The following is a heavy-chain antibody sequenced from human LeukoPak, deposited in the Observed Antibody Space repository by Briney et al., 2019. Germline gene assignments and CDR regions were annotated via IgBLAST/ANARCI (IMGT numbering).Heavy chain of an antibody. CDR2: IIPIFGTA. D-gene: IGHD2-2*01. J-gene: IGHJ4*02. V-gene: IGHV1-69*13. Sequence: GASVKVSCKASGGTFSSYAISWVRQAPGQGLEWMGGIIPIFGTANYAQKFQGRVTITADGSTSTAYMELSSLRSEDTAVYYCARGDIYCSSTSCYPTGVDYWGQGTLVTVSS. CDR1: GGTFSSYA. CDR3: ARGDIYCSSTSCYPTGVDY.